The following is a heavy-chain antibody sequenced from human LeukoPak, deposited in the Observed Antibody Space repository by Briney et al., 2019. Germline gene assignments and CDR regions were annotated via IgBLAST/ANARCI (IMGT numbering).Heavy chain of an antibody. J-gene: IGHJ3*02. Sequence: ASVKVSCKASGYTFTSYYMHWVRQAPGQGLEWMGIINPSGGSASYAQKFQGRVTMTRDTSTSTVYMELSSLRSEDTAVYYCARDPSSTVRYFDWLFPAGDAFDIWGQGTMVTVSS. CDR1: GYTFTSYY. CDR2: INPSGGSA. D-gene: IGHD3-9*01. CDR3: ARDPSSTVRYFDWLFPAGDAFDI. V-gene: IGHV1-46*01.